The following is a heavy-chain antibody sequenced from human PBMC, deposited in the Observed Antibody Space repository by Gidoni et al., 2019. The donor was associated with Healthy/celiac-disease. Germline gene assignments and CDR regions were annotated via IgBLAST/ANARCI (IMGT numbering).Heavy chain of an antibody. CDR1: GSTFSNAW. J-gene: IGHJ4*02. V-gene: IGHV3-15*01. Sequence: EVQLVESGGGLVKTGGSLRLPCAPSGSTFSNAWMSWVRQAPGKGREWVGRIKSKTDVETTDYAAPVKGRFTMSRDNSKNTLYLQMNSLKTEDTAVYYCTLGGWSNFDYWGQGTLVTISS. CDR2: IKSKTDVETT. D-gene: IGHD2-15*01. CDR3: TLGGWSNFDY.